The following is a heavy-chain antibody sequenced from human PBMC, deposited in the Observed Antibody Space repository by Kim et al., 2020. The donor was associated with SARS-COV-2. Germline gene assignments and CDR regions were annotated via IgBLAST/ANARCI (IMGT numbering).Heavy chain of an antibody. CDR2: IYYSGST. CDR3: ARRPYYDFWSGYSDY. CDR1: GGSISSSSYY. J-gene: IGHJ4*02. D-gene: IGHD3-3*01. Sequence: SETLSLTCTVSGGSISSSSYYWGWIRQPQGKGLEWIGSIYYSGSTYYNPSLKSRVTISVDTSKNQFSLKLSSVTAADTAVYYCARRPYYDFWSGYSDYWGQGTLVTVSS. V-gene: IGHV4-39*01.